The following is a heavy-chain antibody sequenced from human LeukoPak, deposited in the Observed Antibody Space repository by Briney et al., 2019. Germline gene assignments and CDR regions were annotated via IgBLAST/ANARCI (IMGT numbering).Heavy chain of an antibody. CDR3: ARRSEYHWFDP. CDR1: GGSFSGYC. J-gene: IGHJ5*02. D-gene: IGHD2-2*01. V-gene: IGHV4-34*09. CDR2: INHSGST. Sequence: SETLSLACAVYGGSFSGYCWSWIRQPPGKGLEWIGEINHSGSTYYNPSLKSRVTISVDTSRNQFSLRLSSVTAADTAVYYCARRSEYHWFDPWGQGTLVTVSS.